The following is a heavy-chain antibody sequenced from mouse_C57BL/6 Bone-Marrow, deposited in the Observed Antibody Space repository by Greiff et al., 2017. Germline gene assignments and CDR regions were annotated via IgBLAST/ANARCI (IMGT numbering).Heavy chain of an antibody. CDR3: ARSFYYGSSSRFDC. CDR2: VYPYNGGT. D-gene: IGHD1-1*01. J-gene: IGHJ2*01. Sequence: VQLKESGPVLVKPGPSVKISCKASGFTFTDYYMHWVKQSHGKSLEWIGLVYPYNGGTCYNQKIKGKATLTVDTSSSTAYMELNGLTSEDSAVYYCARSFYYGSSSRFDCWGQGTTLTVTS. V-gene: IGHV1-36*01. CDR1: GFTFTDYY.